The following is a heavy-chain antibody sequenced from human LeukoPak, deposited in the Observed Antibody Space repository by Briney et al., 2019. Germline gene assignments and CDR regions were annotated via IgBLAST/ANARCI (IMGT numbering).Heavy chain of an antibody. V-gene: IGHV3-74*03. CDR1: GFTSSRYW. Sequence: PGGSLRLSCAASGFTSSRYWMHWVRQAPGKGLMWVSRISPDGSTTLYADSVKGRFTISRDNAKNTLYLQMNSLGAEDTAVYYCARELGGSLLYWGQGTLVTVSS. CDR2: ISPDGSTT. D-gene: IGHD1-26*01. J-gene: IGHJ4*02. CDR3: ARELGGSLLY.